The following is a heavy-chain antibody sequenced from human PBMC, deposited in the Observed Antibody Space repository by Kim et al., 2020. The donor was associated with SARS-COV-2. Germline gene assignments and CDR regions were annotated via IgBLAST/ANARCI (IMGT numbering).Heavy chain of an antibody. CDR1: GFIFSTYE. D-gene: IGHD2-2*01. J-gene: IGHJ6*01. Sequence: GGSLRLSCAASGFIFSTYEINWVRQAPGKGLEWVSYTSTSGATIYSGDSVKGRFTVSRDNARNSVYLQMNSLRDEDTAVYYCARGRYCSSTKCSFGLDV. CDR2: TSTSGATI. V-gene: IGHV3-48*03. CDR3: ARGRYCSSTKCSFGLDV.